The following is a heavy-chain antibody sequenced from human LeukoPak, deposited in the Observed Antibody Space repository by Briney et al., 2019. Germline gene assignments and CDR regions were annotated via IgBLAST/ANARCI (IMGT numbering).Heavy chain of an antibody. CDR3: ARSGRYYYDSSGYYYVYFDY. CDR1: GYSFTSYW. V-gene: IGHV5-51*01. D-gene: IGHD3-22*01. Sequence: GESLKISCKGSGYSFTSYWIGWVRQMPGKGLEWMGIIYPGDSDTRYSPPFQGQVTISADKSISTAYLQRSSLKASDTAMYYCARSGRYYYDSSGYYYVYFDYWGQGTLVTVSS. CDR2: IYPGDSDT. J-gene: IGHJ4*02.